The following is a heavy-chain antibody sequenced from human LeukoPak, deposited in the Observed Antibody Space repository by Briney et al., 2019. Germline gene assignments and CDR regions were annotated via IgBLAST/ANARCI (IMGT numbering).Heavy chain of an antibody. J-gene: IGHJ5*02. CDR2: ISGSGGST. CDR1: GFTFSSYA. V-gene: IGHV3-23*01. D-gene: IGHD4-17*01. Sequence: PGASLRLSCAASGFTFSSYAMSWVRQAPGKGLEWVSAISGSGGSTYYADSVKGRFTISRDNSKNTLYLQMNSLSAEDTAVYYCAKDQHGNYARWFYPWGQGTLVTVSS. CDR3: AKDQHGNYARWFYP.